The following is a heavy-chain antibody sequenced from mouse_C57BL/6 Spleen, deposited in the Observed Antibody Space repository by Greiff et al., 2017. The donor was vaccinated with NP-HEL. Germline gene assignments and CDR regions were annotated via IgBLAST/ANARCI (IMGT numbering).Heavy chain of an antibody. D-gene: IGHD1-1*01. V-gene: IGHV2-2*01. J-gene: IGHJ4*01. Sequence: VKLMESGPGLVQPSQSLSITCTVSGFSLTSYGVHWVRQSPGKGLEWLGVIWSGGSTDYNAAFISRLSISKDNSKSQVFFKMNSLQADDTAIYYCARMTVVHYYAMDYWGQGTSVTVSS. CDR1: GFSLTSYG. CDR2: IWSGGST. CDR3: ARMTVVHYYAMDY.